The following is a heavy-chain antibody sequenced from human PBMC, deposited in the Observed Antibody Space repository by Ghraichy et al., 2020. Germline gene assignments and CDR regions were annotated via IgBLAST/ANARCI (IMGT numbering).Heavy chain of an antibody. CDR2: IWYDGSNK. V-gene: IGHV3-33*01. D-gene: IGHD3-22*01. Sequence: GGSLRLSCAASGFTFSSYGMHWVRQAPGKGLEWVAAIWYDGSNKYYADSVKGRFTISRDNSKNTMYLQMNSLRAEDTAVYYCARGRRTPYYCDSSGFYLRALDIGGQGTMVTISS. J-gene: IGHJ3*02. CDR3: ARGRRTPYYCDSSGFYLRALDI. CDR1: GFTFSSYG.